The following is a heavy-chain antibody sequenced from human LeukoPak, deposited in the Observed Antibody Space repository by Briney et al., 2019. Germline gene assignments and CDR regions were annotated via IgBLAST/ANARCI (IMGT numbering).Heavy chain of an antibody. CDR2: INRDGSVK. J-gene: IGHJ4*02. V-gene: IGHV3-7*01. CDR3: ARDPGSSAFDL. D-gene: IGHD1-14*01. Sequence: GGSLRLSCAASGFNFTAYWMSWARQTPEKGLEFVANINRDGSVKNYMDSVKGRFTISRDNAKKSLFLELNSLRADDTALYYCARDPGSSAFDLWGQGNLVTVSS. CDR1: GFNFTAYW.